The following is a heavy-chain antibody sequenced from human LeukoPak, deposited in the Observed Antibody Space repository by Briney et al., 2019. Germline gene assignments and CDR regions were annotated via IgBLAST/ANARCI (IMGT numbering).Heavy chain of an antibody. D-gene: IGHD3-3*01. Sequence: GGSLRLSCAASGFTFGSYSMNWVRQAPGKGLEWVSSISSSSSYIYYADSVKGRFTISRDNAKNSLYLQMNSLRAEDTAVYYCARDRLYYDFWSGYSCGMDVWGQGTTVTVSS. CDR2: ISSSSSYI. V-gene: IGHV3-21*01. CDR3: ARDRLYYDFWSGYSCGMDV. J-gene: IGHJ6*02. CDR1: GFTFGSYS.